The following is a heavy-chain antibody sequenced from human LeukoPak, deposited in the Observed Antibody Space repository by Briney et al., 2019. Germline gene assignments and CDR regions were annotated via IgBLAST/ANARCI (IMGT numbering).Heavy chain of an antibody. V-gene: IGHV4-59*08. D-gene: IGHD6-13*01. CDR1: GGSISSYN. CDR2: IYSSGST. Sequence: TSETLSVTCTDPGGSISSYNRSWIRQPPRKGLWWVGYIYSSGSTNYNPSLESRVTISGDTSKNQFSLKLSSVTAADTAAYYCARLGYSSSWYKIDYWGQGTLVTVSS. CDR3: ARLGYSSSWYKIDY. J-gene: IGHJ4*02.